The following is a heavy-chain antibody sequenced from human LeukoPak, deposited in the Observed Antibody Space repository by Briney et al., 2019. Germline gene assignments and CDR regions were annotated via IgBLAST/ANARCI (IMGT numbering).Heavy chain of an antibody. V-gene: IGHV1-8*01. CDR2: MSPKSGNT. D-gene: IGHD7-27*01. J-gene: IGHJ4*02. CDR1: GYTFVSYD. CDR3: TRGPPNWGYDF. Sequence: ASVRVSCKASGYTFVSYDINWVRQATGQGPEWMGWMSPKSGNTGYAQKFQGRVTMTRDTSINTAYMELSGLISEDTAVYYCTRGPPNWGYDFWGQGTLVTVSS.